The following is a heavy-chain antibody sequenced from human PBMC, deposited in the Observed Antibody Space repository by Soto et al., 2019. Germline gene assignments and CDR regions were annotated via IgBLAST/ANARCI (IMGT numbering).Heavy chain of an antibody. CDR2: IIPIFGTA. CDR1: GGTFSSYA. D-gene: IGHD3-10*01. V-gene: IGHV1-69*06. CDR3: ASTYGSGSYLGMDV. Sequence: QVQLVQSGAEVKKPGSSVKVSCKASGGTFSSYAISWVRQAPGQGLEWMGGIIPIFGTANYAQKIQGRVTITADKSTSTAYMELSSLRSEDTAVYYCASTYGSGSYLGMDVWGQGTTVTVSS. J-gene: IGHJ6*02.